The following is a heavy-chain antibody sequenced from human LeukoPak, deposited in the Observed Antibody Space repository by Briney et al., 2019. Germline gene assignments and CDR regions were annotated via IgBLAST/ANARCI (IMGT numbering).Heavy chain of an antibody. J-gene: IGHJ3*02. CDR2: ISSSSSYI. CDR3: ARRPTVVTLGGNDAFDI. D-gene: IGHD4-23*01. Sequence: PGGSLRLSCAASGFTFSSYSMNWVRQAPGKGLEWVSSISSSSSYIYYADSVKGRFTISRDNAKNSLYLQMNSLRAEDTAVHYCARRPTVVTLGGNDAFDIWGQGTMVTVSS. CDR1: GFTFSSYS. V-gene: IGHV3-21*01.